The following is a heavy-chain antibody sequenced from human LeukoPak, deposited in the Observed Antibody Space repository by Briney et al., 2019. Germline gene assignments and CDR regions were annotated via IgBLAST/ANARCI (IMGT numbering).Heavy chain of an antibody. J-gene: IGHJ4*02. D-gene: IGHD3-16*02. Sequence: WASVKVSCKASGGTFSSCAISWVRQAPGQGLEWMGRIIPIFGTANYARKFQGRVTITTDESTSTAYMELSSLRSEDTAVYYCAREDMITFGGVIDWGQGTLVTVSS. CDR3: AREDMITFGGVID. CDR2: IIPIFGTA. CDR1: GGTFSSCA. V-gene: IGHV1-69*05.